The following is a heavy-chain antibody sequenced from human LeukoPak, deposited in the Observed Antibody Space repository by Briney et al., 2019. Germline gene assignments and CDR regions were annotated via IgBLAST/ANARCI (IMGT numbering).Heavy chain of an antibody. CDR1: GFAFSNYG. CDR3: AKGGVWFGNSNP. J-gene: IGHJ5*02. D-gene: IGHD3-10*01. Sequence: HPGGSLRLSCAASGFAFSNYGMNWVRQAPGKGLEWVSGITGSGSTTYYADSVKGRFTISRDNSKNTLYLQMNSLRAEDTAVYYCAKGGVWFGNSNPWGQGTLVTVSS. CDR2: ITGSGSTT. V-gene: IGHV3-23*01.